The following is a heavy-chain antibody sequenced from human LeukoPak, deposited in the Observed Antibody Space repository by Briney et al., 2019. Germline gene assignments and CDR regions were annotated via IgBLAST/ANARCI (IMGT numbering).Heavy chain of an antibody. CDR2: IESDGRT. CDR3: AREVGAVASFRTMGREYGMDV. V-gene: IGHV3-74*01. D-gene: IGHD6-19*01. Sequence: GGSLRLSCAASGFTLSSHWMHWVRQVPGKGLASVSRIESDGRTAYADSVKGRFIISRDNAKNTLYLQMNSLRVEDTAVYYCAREVGAVASFRTMGREYGMDVWGQGTTVTVSS. CDR1: GFTLSSHW. J-gene: IGHJ6*02.